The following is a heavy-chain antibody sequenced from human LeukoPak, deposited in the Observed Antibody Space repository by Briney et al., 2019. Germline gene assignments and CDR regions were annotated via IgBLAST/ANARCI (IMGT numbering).Heavy chain of an antibody. CDR1: GYTFTGYY. D-gene: IGHD2-2*01. CDR2: INPNGGGT. J-gene: IGHJ4*02. CDR3: ARLQCSSTSCYAEFDH. V-gene: IGHV1-2*02. Sequence: GASVKVSCKASGYTFTGYYIHWVRQAPGQGLEWMGWINPNGGGTNYAQRFQGRVTMTKDTSISTAHMELNRLRSDDTAVYYCARLQCSSTSCYAEFDHWGQETLVIVSS.